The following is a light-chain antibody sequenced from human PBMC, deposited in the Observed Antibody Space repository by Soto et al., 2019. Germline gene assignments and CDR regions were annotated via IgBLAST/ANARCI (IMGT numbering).Light chain of an antibody. V-gene: IGKV3-20*01. CDR1: QSVSSSY. CDR2: DAS. CDR3: QHYDSLRLT. Sequence: EIVLTQSPGTLSLSPGERATLSCRASQSVSSSYLAWYQQKPGQAPRLLIYDASSRATGIPDRFSGGGSGTDFTLTISSLQPEDIATYYCQHYDSLRLTFGGGTKVDIK. J-gene: IGKJ4*01.